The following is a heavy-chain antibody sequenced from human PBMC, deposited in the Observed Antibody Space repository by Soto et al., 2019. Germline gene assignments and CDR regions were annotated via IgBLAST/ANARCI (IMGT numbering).Heavy chain of an antibody. V-gene: IGHV4-4*02. CDR2: IYHTEST. J-gene: IGHJ4*02. Sequence: PSETLSLTCVVSGDSISSPHWWTWVRQTPGKGLEWIGEIYHTESTKYKQSHKNKIHKSVKKYKKEYSQNLKTVTAADTALYYCATLPPRIVVMTLPFPSWGQGTLVTVS. CDR1: GDSISSPHW. D-gene: IGHD2-21*02. CDR3: ATLPPRIVVMTLPFPS.